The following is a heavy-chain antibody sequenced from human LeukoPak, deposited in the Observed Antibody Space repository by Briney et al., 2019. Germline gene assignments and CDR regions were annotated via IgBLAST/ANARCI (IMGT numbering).Heavy chain of an antibody. Sequence: SQTLSLTCTVSGGSISSGSNYWSWIRQPAGKGLEWIGRIYTSGSTNYNPSLKSRVTISVDTSKNQFSLKLSSVTAADTAVYYCARDQATHCTNGVCYDYWGQGTLVTVSS. CDR1: GGSISSGSNY. CDR3: ARDQATHCTNGVCYDY. V-gene: IGHV4-61*02. D-gene: IGHD2-8*01. CDR2: IYTSGST. J-gene: IGHJ4*02.